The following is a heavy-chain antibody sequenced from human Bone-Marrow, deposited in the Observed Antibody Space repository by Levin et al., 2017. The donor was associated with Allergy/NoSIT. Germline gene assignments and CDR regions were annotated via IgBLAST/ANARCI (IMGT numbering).Heavy chain of an antibody. Sequence: PTASVKVSCTVSGFTFSIYRINWVRQAPGKGLEWVSSISSSGSDMYYVDSVRGRFTISRDNAKNSLTLQMNSLRAEDTAVYYCARGIIGDVRVAHKEAFDIWGQGTMVSVSS. CDR3: ARGIIGDVRVAHKEAFDI. V-gene: IGHV3-21*01. D-gene: IGHD2-8*02. J-gene: IGHJ3*02. CDR1: GFTFSIYR. CDR2: ISSSGSDM.